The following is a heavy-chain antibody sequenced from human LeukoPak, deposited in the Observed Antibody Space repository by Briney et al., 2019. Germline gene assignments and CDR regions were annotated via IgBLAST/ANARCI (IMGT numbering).Heavy chain of an antibody. CDR1: GFTFSSHW. Sequence: GGSLRLSCAASGFTFSSHWMHWVRQAPGKGLVWVSRINSDGSSTSYADSVKGRFTISRDNAKNTLYLQMNSLRAEDTAVYYCAKDRSIAAAGPWGQGTLVTVSS. J-gene: IGHJ5*02. CDR2: INSDGSST. CDR3: AKDRSIAAAGP. V-gene: IGHV3-74*01. D-gene: IGHD6-13*01.